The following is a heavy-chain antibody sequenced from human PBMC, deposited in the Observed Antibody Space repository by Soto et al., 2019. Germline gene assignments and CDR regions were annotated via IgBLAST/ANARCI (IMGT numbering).Heavy chain of an antibody. CDR2: IVVGSGNT. Sequence: QMQLVQSGPEVKKPGTSVKVSCKASGFTFTSSAVQWVRQARGQRLEWIGWIVVGSGNTNYAQKFQERVTITRDMSTSTAYMELSSLRSEDTAVYYCAADHPKYSGSYYYYGMDVWGQGTTVTVSS. V-gene: IGHV1-58*01. D-gene: IGHD1-26*01. CDR3: AADHPKYSGSYYYYGMDV. J-gene: IGHJ6*02. CDR1: GFTFTSSA.